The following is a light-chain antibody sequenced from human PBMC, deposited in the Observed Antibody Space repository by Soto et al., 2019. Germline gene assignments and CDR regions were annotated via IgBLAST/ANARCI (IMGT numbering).Light chain of an antibody. CDR3: QQYHNWPLT. CDR2: GAS. Sequence: EILMTQSPATLSVSPGERATLSCRASQSVTSDLAWYQQKPGQAPRLLIYGASTRATGVPARISGSGSGTEFTLTISSLQSEDFEVYYCQQYHNWPLTFGGGTKVEIK. J-gene: IGKJ4*01. V-gene: IGKV3-15*01. CDR1: QSVTSD.